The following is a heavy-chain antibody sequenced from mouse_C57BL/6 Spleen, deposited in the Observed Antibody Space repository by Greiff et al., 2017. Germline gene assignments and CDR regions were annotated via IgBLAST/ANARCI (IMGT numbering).Heavy chain of an antibody. CDR1: GFNIKDDY. Sequence: VHVKQSGAELVRPGASVKLSCTASGFNIKDDYMHWVKQRPEQGLAWIGWIDPENGDTEDASKFQGKATITADTSSNTAYLQLSSLTSEDTAVYYCTLYYGSSRRTWFAYWGQGTLVTVSA. CDR2: IDPENGDT. V-gene: IGHV14-4*01. J-gene: IGHJ3*01. D-gene: IGHD1-1*01. CDR3: TLYYGSSRRTWFAY.